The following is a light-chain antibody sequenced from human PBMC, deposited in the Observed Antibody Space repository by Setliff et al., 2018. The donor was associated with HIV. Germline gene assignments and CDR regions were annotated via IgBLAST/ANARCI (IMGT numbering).Light chain of an antibody. CDR3: CSYAGNFVFV. V-gene: IGLV2-11*01. CDR1: SSDIGGYNY. Sequence: SALTQPRSVSGSPGQSVTFSCTGASSDIGGYNYVSWYQQHPGKAPKLLIYDITKRPSGVPDRFSGFKSGNTASLTISGLQAEDEADYYCCSYAGNFVFVFGGGTKV. CDR2: DIT. J-gene: IGLJ1*01.